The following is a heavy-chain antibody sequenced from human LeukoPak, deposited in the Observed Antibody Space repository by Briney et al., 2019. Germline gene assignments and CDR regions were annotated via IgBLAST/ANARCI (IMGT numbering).Heavy chain of an antibody. CDR2: IYSSGST. Sequence: SETLSLTCSVSGASISGYYWSWIRQPPGKGLEWIGYIYSSGSTTYNPSPKSRVTMSVDTSENHISLKVRSVTAADTALYYCARAHTSSWYMDYWGQGTPVTVSS. V-gene: IGHV4-59*01. J-gene: IGHJ4*02. D-gene: IGHD6-13*01. CDR1: GASISGYY. CDR3: ARAHTSSWYMDY.